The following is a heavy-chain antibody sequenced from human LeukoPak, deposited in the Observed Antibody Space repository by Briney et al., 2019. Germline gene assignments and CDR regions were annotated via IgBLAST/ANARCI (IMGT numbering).Heavy chain of an antibody. CDR1: GGSITSGSYY. Sequence: PSETLSLTCTVSGGSITSGSYYWSWIRQPAGKGLEWIGRFYTSGSTNYNPSLKSRVTISVDTSKNQFSLKLSSVTAADTAVYYCARGVLDTAMVTNYYYYYMDVWGKGTTVTVSS. J-gene: IGHJ6*03. V-gene: IGHV4-61*02. CDR2: FYTSGST. CDR3: ARGVLDTAMVTNYYYYYMDV. D-gene: IGHD5-18*01.